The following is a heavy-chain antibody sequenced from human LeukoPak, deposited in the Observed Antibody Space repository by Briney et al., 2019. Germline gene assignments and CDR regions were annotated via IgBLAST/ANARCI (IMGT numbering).Heavy chain of an antibody. V-gene: IGHV3-64*01. D-gene: IGHD6-19*01. J-gene: IGHJ5*02. CDR2: ISSNGGST. CDR3: ARVAVAGWFDP. CDR1: GFTFSSYW. Sequence: PGGSLRLSCAASGFTFSSYWFHWVRQAPGKGLEYVSAISSNGGSTYYANSVKGRFTISRDNSKNTLYLQMGSLRAEDMAVYYCARVAVAGWFDPWGQGTLVTVSS.